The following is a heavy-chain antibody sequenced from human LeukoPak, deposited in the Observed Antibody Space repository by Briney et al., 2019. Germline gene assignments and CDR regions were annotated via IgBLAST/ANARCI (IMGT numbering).Heavy chain of an antibody. V-gene: IGHV4-38-2*01. J-gene: IGHJ4*02. Sequence: SETLSLTCAVSVYSISSGYYWGWIRQPPGKGLEWIGIIYHSGSTYYNPSLKSRVTISVDTSKNKFSLKLSSVTAADTAVYYCARAGYSSGWYGLFDYWGEGTLVTVSS. CDR2: IYHSGST. D-gene: IGHD6-19*01. CDR3: ARAGYSSGWYGLFDY. CDR1: VYSISSGYY.